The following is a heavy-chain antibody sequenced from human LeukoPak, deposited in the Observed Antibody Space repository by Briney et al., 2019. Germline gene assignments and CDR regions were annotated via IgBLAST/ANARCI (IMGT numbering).Heavy chain of an antibody. CDR2: IYYSGST. V-gene: IGHV4-59*01. CDR1: GGSISSYY. D-gene: IGHD1-26*01. Sequence: PSETLSLTCTVSGGSISSYYWSWIRQPPGKGLEWIGYIYYSGSTNYNPSLKSRVTISVDTSKNQSSLKLSSVTAADTAVYYCARYSGSYNDAFDIWGQGTMVTVSS. J-gene: IGHJ3*02. CDR3: ARYSGSYNDAFDI.